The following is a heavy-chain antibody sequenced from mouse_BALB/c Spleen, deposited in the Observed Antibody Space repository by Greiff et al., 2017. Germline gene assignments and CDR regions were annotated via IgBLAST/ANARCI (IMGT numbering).Heavy chain of an antibody. J-gene: IGHJ3*01. Sequence: EVKVEESGGGLVQPGGSMKLSCVASGFTFSNYWMNWVRQSPEKGLEWVAEIRLKSNNYATHYAESVKGRFTISRDDSKSSVYLQMNNLRAEDTGIYYCTRAYGNLPWFAYWGQGTLVTVSA. CDR3: TRAYGNLPWFAY. D-gene: IGHD2-1*01. CDR2: IRLKSNNYAT. CDR1: GFTFSNYW. V-gene: IGHV6-6*02.